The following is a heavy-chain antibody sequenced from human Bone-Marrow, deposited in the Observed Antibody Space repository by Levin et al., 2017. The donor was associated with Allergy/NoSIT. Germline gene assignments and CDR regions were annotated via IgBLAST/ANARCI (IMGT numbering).Heavy chain of an antibody. J-gene: IGHJ4*02. Sequence: QPGGSLRLSCAASGLTVSNNYMSWVRQAPGKGLEWVALIYSGGGTYYADSVKGRFTISRDNSKNTLYLQMNSLRTEDTAVYHCARNIPVTDLGFWGRGTLVTVSS. CDR1: GLTVSNNY. CDR3: ARNIPVTDLGF. D-gene: IGHD1-14*01. CDR2: IYSGGGT. V-gene: IGHV3-53*01.